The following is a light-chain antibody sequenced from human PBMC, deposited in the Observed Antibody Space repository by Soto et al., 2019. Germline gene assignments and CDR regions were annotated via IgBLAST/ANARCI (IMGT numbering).Light chain of an antibody. CDR1: SSDIGGYKY. Sequence: QSALTQPASVSGSPGQSITISCTGTSSDIGGYKYVSWYQQYPGKAPKLIIYEVVNRPSGVSDRFSGSKSGNTASLTIHGLQADDEADYYCSSYTSRSTLVVFGGGTQLTVL. CDR3: SSYTSRSTLVV. V-gene: IGLV2-14*01. J-gene: IGLJ2*01. CDR2: EVV.